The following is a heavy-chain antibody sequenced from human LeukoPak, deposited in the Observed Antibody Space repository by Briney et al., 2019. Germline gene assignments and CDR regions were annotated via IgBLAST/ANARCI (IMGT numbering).Heavy chain of an antibody. D-gene: IGHD6-19*01. V-gene: IGHV3-7*01. CDR1: GFTFSSYW. J-gene: IGHJ4*02. CDR3: ARDLVAGSSDY. Sequence: GGSLRLSCAASGFTFSSYWMTWVRQAPGKGLEWVANIKEDGSEKYYVDSVKGRFTISRDNAKNSLYVQMNSLRADDTAVYYCARDLVAGSSDYWGQGTLVTVSS. CDR2: IKEDGSEK.